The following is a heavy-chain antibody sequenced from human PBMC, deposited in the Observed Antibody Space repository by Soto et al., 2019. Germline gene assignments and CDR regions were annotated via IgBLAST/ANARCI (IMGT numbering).Heavy chain of an antibody. V-gene: IGHV4-31*03. CDR1: GGSISSGDYY. J-gene: IGHJ4*02. CDR2: IYHRGST. D-gene: IGHD2-21*01. CDR3: ARAEPVGHPVVTDY. Sequence: SETLSLTCTVSGGSISSGDYYWNWIRQHPGKGLEWIGYIYHRGSTKYNPSLKNRVTISVDTSKNQISLKLSSLSAADTAFYYCARAEPVGHPVVTDYWGQGTLVNVSS.